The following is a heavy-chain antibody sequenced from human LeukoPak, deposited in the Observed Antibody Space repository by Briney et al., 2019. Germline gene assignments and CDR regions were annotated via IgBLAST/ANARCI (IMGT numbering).Heavy chain of an antibody. D-gene: IGHD2-15*01. Sequence: TSVKVSCKASGFTFTSSAVQWVRQARGQRLEWIGWIVVGSGNTNYAQKFQERVTITRDMSTSTAYMELRSLRSDDTAVYYCARDGRCSGGSCYSEAFDIWGQGTMVTVSS. CDR3: ARDGRCSGGSCYSEAFDI. CDR1: GFTFTSSA. CDR2: IVVGSGNT. J-gene: IGHJ3*02. V-gene: IGHV1-58*01.